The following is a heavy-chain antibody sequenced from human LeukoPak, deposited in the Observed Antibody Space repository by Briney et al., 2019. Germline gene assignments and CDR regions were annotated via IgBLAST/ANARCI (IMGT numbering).Heavy chain of an antibody. CDR3: ARDVPAAGHDY. J-gene: IGHJ4*02. CDR2: ISSGGDT. D-gene: IGHD6-13*01. CDR1: GFTFSSYA. Sequence: GGSLRLSCAASGFTFSSYAMSWVRQAPGKGLEWLSVISSGGDTFYADSVNGRFTISRDESKKMISLQMNTLRPDDTGVYYCARDVPAAGHDYWGQGTLVTVSS. V-gene: IGHV3-66*01.